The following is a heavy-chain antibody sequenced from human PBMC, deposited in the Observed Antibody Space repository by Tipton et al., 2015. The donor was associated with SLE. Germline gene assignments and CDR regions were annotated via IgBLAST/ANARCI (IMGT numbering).Heavy chain of an antibody. CDR3: ARESTMLVVAHYGMDV. V-gene: IGHV3-30*04. CDR2: ISYDGSNK. CDR1: GFTFSSYA. Sequence: SLRLSCAASGFTFSSYAMHWVRQAPGKGLGWVAVISYDGSNKYYADSVKGRFTISRDNSKNTLYLQMNSLRAEGTAVYYCARESTMLVVAHYGMDVWGQGTTVTVSS. J-gene: IGHJ6*02. D-gene: IGHD3-22*01.